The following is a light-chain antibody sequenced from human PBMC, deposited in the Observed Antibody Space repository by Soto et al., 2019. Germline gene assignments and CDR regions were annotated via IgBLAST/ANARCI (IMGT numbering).Light chain of an antibody. CDR3: RQRYSTPLT. CDR2: AAS. J-gene: IGKJ1*01. V-gene: IGKV1-39*01. Sequence: DIHMTRSPSSLSASVGGRVTITCRASQSSRSYLNRDQQTPGKAPKLRSDAASSLQSADPSRFSGRRSGTDGTRTSSSLQPEYFATGDCRQRYSTPLTFCQGTKVDI. CDR1: QSSRSY.